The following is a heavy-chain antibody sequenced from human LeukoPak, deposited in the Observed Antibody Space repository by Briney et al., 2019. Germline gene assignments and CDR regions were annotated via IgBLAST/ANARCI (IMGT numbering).Heavy chain of an antibody. V-gene: IGHV4-39*07. Sequence: PSETLSLTCTVSGGSISSSSYYWGWIRQPPGKGLEWIGSIYYSGSTYYNPSLKSRVTISVDTSKNQFSLKLSSVTAADTAVYYCAGGIVVAGPSYFDYWGQGTLVTVSS. J-gene: IGHJ4*02. CDR1: GGSISSSSYY. CDR3: AGGIVVAGPSYFDY. CDR2: IYYSGST. D-gene: IGHD6-19*01.